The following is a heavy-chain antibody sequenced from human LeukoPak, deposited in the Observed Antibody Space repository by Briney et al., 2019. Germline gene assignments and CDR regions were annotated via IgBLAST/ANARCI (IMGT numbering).Heavy chain of an antibody. CDR1: GYTFASFG. CDR3: ARDHCSPGTCLGGH. D-gene: IGHD2-15*01. J-gene: IGHJ4*02. Sequence: GASVKVSCKASGYTFASFGITWVRQAPGQGLEWIGRIIPSLDVANYAHKFQGRVTLSVDRDTATTYMEVTSLRSEDTAISYCARDHCSPGTCLGGHWGQGTLVTVSS. CDR2: IIPSLDVA. V-gene: IGHV1-69*04.